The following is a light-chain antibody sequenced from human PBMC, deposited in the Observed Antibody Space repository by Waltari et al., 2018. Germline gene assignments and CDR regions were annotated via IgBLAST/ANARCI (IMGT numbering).Light chain of an antibody. V-gene: IGKV1-6*02. CDR3: LQSYSYPRT. Sequence: AIQMTQSPSSLSASVGDTVTITCRASQHIGSDLGWYQQKPGKAPKLLISANSNLQSGVPSRFSGSGSHTDFTLAITSLQPEDFATYYCLQSYSYPRTFGQGTKVEIK. CDR1: QHIGSD. J-gene: IGKJ1*01. CDR2: ANS.